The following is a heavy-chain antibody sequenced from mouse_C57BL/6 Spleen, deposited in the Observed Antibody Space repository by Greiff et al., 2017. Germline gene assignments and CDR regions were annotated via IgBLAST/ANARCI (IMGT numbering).Heavy chain of an antibody. CDR2: IYPGSGNT. CDR1: GYTFTDYY. V-gene: IGHV1-76*01. CDR3: ARSTYYGNYYCDY. Sequence: VKLQESGAELVRPGASVKLSCKASGYTFTDYYINWVKQRPGQGLEWIARIYPGSGNTYYNEKFKGKATLTAEKSSSTDSIQLSSLTSEDSAVYFCARSTYYGNYYCDYWGQGTTLTVSS. J-gene: IGHJ2*01. D-gene: IGHD2-10*01.